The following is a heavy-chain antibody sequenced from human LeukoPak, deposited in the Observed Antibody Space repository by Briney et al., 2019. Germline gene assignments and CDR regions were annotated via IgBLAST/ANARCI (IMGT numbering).Heavy chain of an antibody. D-gene: IGHD2-21*02. V-gene: IGHV3-21*01. CDR3: ARGDSHIDY. J-gene: IGHJ4*02. Sequence: DSMKGRFTISRDNAKNSLYLQMNSLRAEDTAVYYCARGDSHIDYWGQGTLVTGSS.